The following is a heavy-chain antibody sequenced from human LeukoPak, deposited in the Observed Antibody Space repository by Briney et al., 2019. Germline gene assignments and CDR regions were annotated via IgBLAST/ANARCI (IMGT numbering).Heavy chain of an antibody. Sequence: SETLSLTCTVSGSSISSAYYWGWIRQPPGKGLEWIGTIYPSGNTYYNPSLKSRVTISVDTSKNQFSLKLSSVTAADTAVYYCARGVVIAPQTFDYWGQGTLVTVSS. CDR3: ARGVVIAPQTFDY. D-gene: IGHD2-21*01. CDR1: GSSISSAYY. V-gene: IGHV4-38-2*02. J-gene: IGHJ4*02. CDR2: IYPSGNT.